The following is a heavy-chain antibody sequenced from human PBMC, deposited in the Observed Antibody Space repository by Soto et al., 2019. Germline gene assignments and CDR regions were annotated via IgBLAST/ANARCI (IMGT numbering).Heavy chain of an antibody. V-gene: IGHV1-2*02. D-gene: IGHD6-19*01. CDR1: GYTFTGYY. J-gene: IGHJ4*02. Sequence: ASVKVSCKASGYTFTGYYMHWVRQAPGQGLEWMGRINPNSGGTNYAQKFQGRVTMTRDTSISTAYMELSRLRSDDTAVYYCARGGGSGRYKVYFFDYWGQGTLVTVSS. CDR2: INPNSGGT. CDR3: ARGGGSGRYKVYFFDY.